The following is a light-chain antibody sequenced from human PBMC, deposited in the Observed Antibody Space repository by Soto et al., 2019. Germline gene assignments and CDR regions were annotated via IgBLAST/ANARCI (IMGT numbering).Light chain of an antibody. J-gene: IGLJ2*01. CDR2: DDS. Sequence: QSALTQPASVSGSPGQSITISCTGTSSDVGGYNYVSWYQQHPGKAPKLMIYDDSNRPSGVSNRFSGSKSGNTASLTISGLQAEDEADYYCSSYTSSSTLGVVFGGGTQLTVL. CDR1: SSDVGGYNY. V-gene: IGLV2-14*01. CDR3: SSYTSSSTLGVV.